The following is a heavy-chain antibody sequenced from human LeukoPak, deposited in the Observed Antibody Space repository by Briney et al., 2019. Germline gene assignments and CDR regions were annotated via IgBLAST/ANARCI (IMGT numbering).Heavy chain of an antibody. V-gene: IGHV3-33*06. CDR1: GFTFSSFG. CDR2: IWYDASNK. CDR3: AKVSAYYYDSSGYYFDY. J-gene: IGHJ4*02. Sequence: GRSLTLSCAASGFTFSSFGMHWVRQAPGKGLEWVAVIWYDASNKYYADSVKGRFTISRDNSKNTLYLQMNSLRDDDTAVYYCAKVSAYYYDSSGYYFDYWGQGTLVTVSS. D-gene: IGHD3-22*01.